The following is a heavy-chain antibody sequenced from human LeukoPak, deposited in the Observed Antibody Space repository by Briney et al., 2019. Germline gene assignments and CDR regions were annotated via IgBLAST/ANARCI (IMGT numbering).Heavy chain of an antibody. J-gene: IGHJ4*02. CDR3: ATVGGYSSGWYEDFDY. D-gene: IGHD6-19*01. CDR1: GYTLTELS. Sequence: ASAKVSCKVSGYTLTELSMHWVRQAPGKGLEWMGGFDPEDGETNYAQKFQGRVTMTEDTSTDTAYMELSSLRSEDTAVYYCATVGGYSSGWYEDFDYWGQGTLVTVSS. CDR2: FDPEDGET. V-gene: IGHV1-24*01.